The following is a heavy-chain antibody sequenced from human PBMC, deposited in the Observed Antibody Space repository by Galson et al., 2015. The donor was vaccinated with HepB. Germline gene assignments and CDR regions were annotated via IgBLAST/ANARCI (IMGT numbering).Heavy chain of an antibody. Sequence: SLRLSCAASGFTVSSNYMSWVRQAPGKGLEWVSVIYSGGSTYYADSVKGRFIISRDNSKNTLYLQMTSLSAEDTAVYYCARDGYSSSWYVRYFDLWGRGTLVTVSS. CDR2: IYSGGST. D-gene: IGHD6-13*01. V-gene: IGHV3-66*01. J-gene: IGHJ2*01. CDR3: ARDGYSSSWYVRYFDL. CDR1: GFTVSSNY.